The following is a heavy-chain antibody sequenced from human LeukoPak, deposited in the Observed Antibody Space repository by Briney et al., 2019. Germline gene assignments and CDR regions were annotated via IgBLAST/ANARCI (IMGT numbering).Heavy chain of an antibody. CDR2: IHISGSA. Sequence: SETLSLTCTVSGRSISSYYWSWIRQPPGKGLEWIGYIHISGSANYNHSLKSRVTISVDTSKNQSSLRLSAVSAADTAVYYCARGAGGGTTLPFDYWGQGILVTVSS. D-gene: IGHD1-1*01. J-gene: IGHJ4*02. CDR3: ARGAGGGTTLPFDY. CDR1: GRSISSYY. V-gene: IGHV4-4*09.